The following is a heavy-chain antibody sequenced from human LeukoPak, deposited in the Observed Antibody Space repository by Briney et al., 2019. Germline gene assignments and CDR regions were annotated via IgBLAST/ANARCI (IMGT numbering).Heavy chain of an antibody. CDR3: ARDGYSSSSFDF. D-gene: IGHD6-6*01. CDR2: ISSSSTYI. V-gene: IGHV3-21*01. Sequence: GGSLRLSCAASGFIFSSYNMNWVRQAPGKGLEWVSSISSSSTYIYYVDSVKGRFTISRDNAKNSPYLQMNSLRAEDTAMYYCARDGYSSSSFDFWGQGTLVTVSS. CDR1: GFIFSSYN. J-gene: IGHJ4*02.